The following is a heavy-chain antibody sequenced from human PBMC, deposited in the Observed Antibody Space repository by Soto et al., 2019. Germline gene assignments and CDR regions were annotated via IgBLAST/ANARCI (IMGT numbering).Heavy chain of an antibody. CDR1: GLTFSSDA. D-gene: IGHD1-26*01. CDR3: ANGKLRGWFDP. J-gene: IGHJ5*02. V-gene: IGHV3-23*01. CDR2: ISGSGCRT. Sequence: GGSLRLSCAASGLTFSSDAMSWVRQAPGKGLGWVSAISGSGCRTYYADSVKGRLTISRDNSKNALYLQMNSLRAEDTALYYCANGKLRGWFDPWGQGTLVTVSS.